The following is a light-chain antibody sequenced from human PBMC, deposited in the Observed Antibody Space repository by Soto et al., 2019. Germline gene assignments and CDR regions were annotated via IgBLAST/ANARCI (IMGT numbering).Light chain of an antibody. J-gene: IGKJ1*01. CDR3: HQRQSWPRT. V-gene: IGKV3D-15*03. Sequence: ELVMTPSPATLSVAPGERVSLSCRASQSINTRLAWYQHRPGQAPRLLIYQTSIRAAGIPARFSASASGTDFTLTISDVQPEDFALYYCHQRQSWPRTFGQGTMVDIK. CDR1: QSINTR. CDR2: QTS.